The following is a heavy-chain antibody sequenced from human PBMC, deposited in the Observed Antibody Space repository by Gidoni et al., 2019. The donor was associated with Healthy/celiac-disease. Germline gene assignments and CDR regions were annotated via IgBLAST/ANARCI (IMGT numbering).Heavy chain of an antibody. CDR1: GFTFSSSA. Sequence: QVQLVESGGGVVQPGRSLRLSCAASGFTFSSSAMHWVRQAPGKGLEWVAVISYDGSNKYYADSVKGRFTISRDNSKNTLYLQMNSLRAEDTAVYYCARAIQPAARRPQDAFDIWGQGTMVTVSS. CDR3: ARAIQPAARRPQDAFDI. CDR2: ISYDGSNK. V-gene: IGHV3-30*04. J-gene: IGHJ3*02. D-gene: IGHD6-25*01.